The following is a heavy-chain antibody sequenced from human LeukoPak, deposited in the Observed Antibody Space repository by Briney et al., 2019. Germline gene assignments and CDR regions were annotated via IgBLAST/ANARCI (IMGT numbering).Heavy chain of an antibody. J-gene: IGHJ4*02. V-gene: IGHV4-39*07. CDR3: ARDQALQLWFDY. CDR2: IYYSGST. Sequence: PSETLSLTCTVSGGSISSSSYYWGWIRQPPGKGLEWIGSIYYSGSTYYNPSLKSRLTISVDTSKNQFSLKVNSVTAADTAVYYCARDQALQLWFDYWGQGTLVTVSS. CDR1: GGSISSSSYY. D-gene: IGHD5-18*01.